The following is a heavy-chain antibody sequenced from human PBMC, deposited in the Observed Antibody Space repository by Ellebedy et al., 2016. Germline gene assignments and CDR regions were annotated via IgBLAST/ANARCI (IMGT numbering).Heavy chain of an antibody. Sequence: SETLSLXXAVYGGSFSGYYWSWIRQPPGKGLEWIGEINHSGSTNYNPSLKSRVTISVDTSKNQFSLKLSSVTAADTAVYYCARGRPSMVRGVIIDYWGQGTLVTVSS. CDR3: ARGRPSMVRGVIIDY. V-gene: IGHV4-34*01. CDR1: GGSFSGYY. D-gene: IGHD3-10*01. CDR2: INHSGST. J-gene: IGHJ4*02.